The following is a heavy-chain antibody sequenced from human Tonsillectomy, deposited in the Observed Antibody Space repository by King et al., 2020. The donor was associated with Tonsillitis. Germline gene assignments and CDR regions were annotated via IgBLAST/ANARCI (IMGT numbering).Heavy chain of an antibody. Sequence: VQLVESGGGVVQPGRSLRLSCAASGFTFSSYGMHWVRQAPGKGLEWVAVISYDGSNKYYADSVKGRFTISRDNSKNTLYLQMNSLRAEDTAVYYCAKPSSDFWSGQTLEFDYWGQGTLVTVSS. CDR2: ISYDGSNK. J-gene: IGHJ4*02. CDR3: AKPSSDFWSGQTLEFDY. D-gene: IGHD3-3*01. CDR1: GFTFSSYG. V-gene: IGHV3-30*18.